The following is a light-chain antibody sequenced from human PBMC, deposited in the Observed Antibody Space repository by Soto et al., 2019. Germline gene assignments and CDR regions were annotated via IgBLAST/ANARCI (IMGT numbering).Light chain of an antibody. J-gene: IGKJ3*01. CDR1: QSIRSW. CDR2: KAS. V-gene: IGKV1-5*03. Sequence: DIQMTQSPSTLSASVGDRVTITCRASQSIRSWLAWYQHKPGKAPKLLIYKASTLDSGVPSRFSGSGSGTDFPLTISSLQPDDFATYYCQQYDRYSLSFGPGTKVEIK. CDR3: QQYDRYSLS.